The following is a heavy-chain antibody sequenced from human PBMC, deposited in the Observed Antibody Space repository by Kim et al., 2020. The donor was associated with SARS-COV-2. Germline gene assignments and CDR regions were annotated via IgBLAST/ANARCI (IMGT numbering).Heavy chain of an antibody. Sequence: SQTLSLTCAISGDSVSSNSAAWNWIRQSPSRGLEWLGRTYYRSKWYNDYAVSVKSRITINPDTSKNQFSLQLNSVTPEDTAVYYCARDREYSYYDFWSGYYYGMDVWGQGTTVTVSS. V-gene: IGHV6-1*01. CDR1: GDSVSSNSAA. CDR3: ARDREYSYYDFWSGYYYGMDV. J-gene: IGHJ6*02. D-gene: IGHD3-3*01. CDR2: TYYRSKWYN.